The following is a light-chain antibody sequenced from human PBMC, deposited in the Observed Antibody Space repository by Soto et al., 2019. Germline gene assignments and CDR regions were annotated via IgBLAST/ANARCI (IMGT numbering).Light chain of an antibody. J-gene: IGKJ4*01. CDR2: GAS. CDR1: QSINIY. CDR3: QQGYTKSPLT. V-gene: IGKV1-39*01. Sequence: DIQMTQSPSSLSASVGDRVTITCRTSQSINIYLNWYQQKVGEPPRLLIFGASNLQSGVPSRFSGSGVGTHFTLTICSLQAEDFATYYCQQGYTKSPLTVAGGTKVDSK.